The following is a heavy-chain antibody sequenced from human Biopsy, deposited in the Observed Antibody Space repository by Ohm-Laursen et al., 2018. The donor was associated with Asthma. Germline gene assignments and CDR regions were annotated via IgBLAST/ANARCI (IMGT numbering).Heavy chain of an antibody. D-gene: IGHD3-3*02. V-gene: IGHV3-7*01. CDR1: GFTFGDYW. Sequence: GSLRLSCAASGFTFGDYWISWVRQVPGKGLEWVANIKHDGTEKNHVDSLKGRFTISRDNAKNSLYLQMNGLRAEDTAVYYCARTFHFWSPYHAEHYQLWGQGTLVTVSS. CDR3: ARTFHFWSPYHAEHYQL. CDR2: IKHDGTEK. J-gene: IGHJ1*01.